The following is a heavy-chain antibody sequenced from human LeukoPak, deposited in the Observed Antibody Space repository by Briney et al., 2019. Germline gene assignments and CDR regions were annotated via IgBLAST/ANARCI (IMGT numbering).Heavy chain of an antibody. CDR2: ISAYNGNT. CDR3: ARVGYYDSSGYRTPDY. CDR1: GYTFTNYG. V-gene: IGHV1-18*01. Sequence: ASVTVSCTASGYTFTNYGISWVRQGPGQGLEWMGWISAYNGNTNYAQKLQGRVTMTTDTSTSTAYMELRSLRSDDTAVYYCARVGYYDSSGYRTPDYWGQGTLVTVSS. D-gene: IGHD3-22*01. J-gene: IGHJ4*02.